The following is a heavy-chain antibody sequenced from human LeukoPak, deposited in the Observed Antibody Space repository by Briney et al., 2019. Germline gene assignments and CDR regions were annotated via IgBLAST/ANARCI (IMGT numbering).Heavy chain of an antibody. CDR1: STLITTYY. Sequence: SQSLSLTCNLDSTLITTYYSTCARQPAGNGMEWIARIHASGKNNYNPSLRGRVSMSVDPSKNQFSLKMTSVIPADTAVYYCARGGAAAAVDDYYYYMDVWGEGTTVTVSS. V-gene: IGHV4-59*10. CDR2: IHASGKN. J-gene: IGHJ6*03. CDR3: ARGGAAAAVDDYYYYMDV. D-gene: IGHD6-25*01.